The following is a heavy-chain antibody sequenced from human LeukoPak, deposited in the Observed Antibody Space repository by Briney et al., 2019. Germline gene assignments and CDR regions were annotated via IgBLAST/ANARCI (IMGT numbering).Heavy chain of an antibody. Sequence: ASVKVSCKASGYTFTSYGISWVRQAPGQGLEWMGWINAYNGNTNYAQKLQGRVTMTTDTSTSTAYMELRSLRSDDTAVYYCARETSSYYYGSGSYHGVDYWGQGTLVTVSS. D-gene: IGHD3-10*01. V-gene: IGHV1-18*01. J-gene: IGHJ4*02. CDR1: GYTFTSYG. CDR2: INAYNGNT. CDR3: ARETSSYYYGSGSYHGVDY.